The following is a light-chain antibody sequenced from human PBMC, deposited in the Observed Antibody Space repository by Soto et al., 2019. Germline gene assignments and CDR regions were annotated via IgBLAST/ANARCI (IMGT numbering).Light chain of an antibody. CDR1: QGIRNY. J-gene: IGKJ4*01. Sequence: IQLTQSPSSLSASVGDRVTITCRASQGIRNYLAWYQQKPGKAPQLLIYLASTLQGGVPSRFSGSGSGTDFSLTISSLQPEDVATYYCQYLNSFPFTFGGGTKVEIK. CDR3: QYLNSFPFT. CDR2: LAS. V-gene: IGKV1-9*01.